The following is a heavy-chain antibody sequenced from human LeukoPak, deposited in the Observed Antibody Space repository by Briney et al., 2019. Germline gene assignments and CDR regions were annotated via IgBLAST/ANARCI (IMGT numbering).Heavy chain of an antibody. CDR2: VSHDGIT. CDR1: GGSINNALYY. CDR3: SPFDP. D-gene: IGHD3-3*02. Sequence: PSETLSLTCTVSGGSINNALYYWAWIRQTPEQQLEWMGSVSHDGITNYSPSLGGRVSLSAAVTAADSTIYYCARHRIFCSFINCSPFDPWGQGTLVTVSS. V-gene: IGHV4-61*05. J-gene: IGHJ5*02.